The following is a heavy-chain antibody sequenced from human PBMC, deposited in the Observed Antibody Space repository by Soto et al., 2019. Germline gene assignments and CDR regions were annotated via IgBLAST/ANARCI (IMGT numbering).Heavy chain of an antibody. CDR3: ARVRGGFYYFDY. CDR2: IYYSGST. Sequence: PSETLSLTCTVSGGSISSGGYYWSWIRQHPGKGLEWIGYIYYSGSTYYNPSLKSRVTISVDTSKNQFSLKLSSVTAADTAVYYCARVRGGFYYFDYWGQGTLVTVSS. V-gene: IGHV4-31*03. CDR1: GGSISSGGYY. J-gene: IGHJ4*02. D-gene: IGHD3-16*01.